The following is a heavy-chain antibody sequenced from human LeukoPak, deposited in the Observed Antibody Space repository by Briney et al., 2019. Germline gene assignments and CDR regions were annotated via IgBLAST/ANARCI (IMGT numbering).Heavy chain of an antibody. CDR3: ATNGGGDSGYGNFDY. V-gene: IGHV3-9*01. Sequence: PGGSLRLSCAVSGFTFEDYAMHWVRQVPGKGREWGSGISWNSDSIGYGDSVKGRFTISRDNAKNSLYLQMNSLRPEDTALYYCATNGGGDSGYGNFDYWGQGTLVTVSS. J-gene: IGHJ4*02. D-gene: IGHD5-12*01. CDR1: GFTFEDYA. CDR2: ISWNSDSI.